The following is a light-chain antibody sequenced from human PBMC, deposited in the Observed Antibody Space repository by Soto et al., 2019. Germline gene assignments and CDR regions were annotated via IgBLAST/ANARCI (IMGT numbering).Light chain of an antibody. V-gene: IGLV2-14*01. CDR2: GVS. J-gene: IGLJ2*01. Sequence: QSVLTQPASVSGSPGQSITISCTGASSDVGDYNFVSWYQQHPGKAPKLMIYGVSNRPSGVSTRFSGSKSGNTASLTISGLQVEDEADYFCSSYTSSSTVIFGGGTKLTVL. CDR3: SSYTSSSTVI. CDR1: SSDVGDYNF.